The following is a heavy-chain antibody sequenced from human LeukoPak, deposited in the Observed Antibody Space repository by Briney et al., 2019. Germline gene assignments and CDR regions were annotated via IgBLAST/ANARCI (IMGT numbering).Heavy chain of an antibody. J-gene: IGHJ5*02. CDR3: ARAKYDSSGYYWFDP. CDR2: INPNSGGT. Sequence: GASVKVSCKASGYTFTGYYMHWVRQAPGQGLEWMGRINPNSGGTNYAQKFQGRVTMTRDTSISTAYMELRSLRSDDTAVYYCARAKYDSSGYYWFDPWGQGTLVTVSS. CDR1: GYTFTGYY. V-gene: IGHV1-2*06. D-gene: IGHD3-22*01.